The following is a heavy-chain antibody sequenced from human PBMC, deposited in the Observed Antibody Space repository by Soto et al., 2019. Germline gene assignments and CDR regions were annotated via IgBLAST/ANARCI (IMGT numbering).Heavy chain of an antibody. CDR2: INPSGGST. CDR3: ARDPPRMAELRFLEWFESPLYGMDV. CDR1: GYTFTSYY. V-gene: IGHV1-46*01. Sequence: ASVKVSCKASGYTFTSYYMHWVRQAPGQGLEWMGIINPSGGSTSYAQKFQGRVTMTRDTSTSTVYMELSSLRSEDTAVYYCARDPPRMAELRFLEWFESPLYGMDVWGQGTTVTVSS. J-gene: IGHJ6*02. D-gene: IGHD3-3*01.